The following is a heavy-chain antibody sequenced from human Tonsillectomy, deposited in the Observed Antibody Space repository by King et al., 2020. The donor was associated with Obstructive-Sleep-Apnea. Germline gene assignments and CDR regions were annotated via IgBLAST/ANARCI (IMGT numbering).Heavy chain of an antibody. J-gene: IGHJ6*02. D-gene: IGHD3-10*01. Sequence: VQLVESGGGVVQPGRSLRLSCAASGFTITEYPIHWVRQAPGRGLEWVAVISYDGSNKYYADSVKGRFTISRDNSKNTLYLQMNSLRAEDTAVYYCASPSLFPYHSYYYGMDVWGQGTTVTVSS. V-gene: IGHV3-30*04. CDR3: ASPSLFPYHSYYYGMDV. CDR1: GFTITEYP. CDR2: ISYDGSNK.